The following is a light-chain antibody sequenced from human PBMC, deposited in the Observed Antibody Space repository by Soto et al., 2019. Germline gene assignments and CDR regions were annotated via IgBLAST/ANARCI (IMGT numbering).Light chain of an antibody. CDR2: YAS. J-gene: IGKJ5*01. Sequence: EIMMTQSPATLSVSPGERATLSCRASQSVRNNLAWYQHKPGQVPRLLIDYASTRATGIPARFSGSGSGTDFTLTISSIQPEDVAVYYCQEDNNWPPITFGQGTRLEIK. CDR3: QEDNNWPPIT. CDR1: QSVRNN. V-gene: IGKV3-15*01.